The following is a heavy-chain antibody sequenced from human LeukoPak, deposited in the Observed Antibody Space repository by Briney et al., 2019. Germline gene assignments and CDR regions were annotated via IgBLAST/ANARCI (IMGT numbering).Heavy chain of an antibody. Sequence: GGSLRLSCAASGFTFSKYGMHWVRQTPGKGLEWVAVISYDASNKYYADSVKGRFTISRDNSKNTLYLQMNSLRAEDTAVYYCAKSHGYSYGFDYWGQGTLVTVSS. CDR3: AKSHGYSYGFDY. CDR1: GFTFSKYG. V-gene: IGHV3-30*18. J-gene: IGHJ4*02. D-gene: IGHD5-18*01. CDR2: ISYDASNK.